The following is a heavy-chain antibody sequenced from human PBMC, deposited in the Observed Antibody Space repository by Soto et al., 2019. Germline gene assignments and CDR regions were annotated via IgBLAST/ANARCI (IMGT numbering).Heavy chain of an antibody. J-gene: IGHJ2*01. CDR3: AHSLYHDDNSGHYTYWYFAL. V-gene: IGHV2-5*02. CDR1: GFSLETSGMG. Sequence: QITLKESGPTLVKPTQTLTLTCTFSGFSLETSGMGMSWIRQPPGKALEWLALIYWDDDKRYSPSLKNRLTITKDTSKNHVVLTLTNVHPVDTATYYCAHSLYHDDNSGHYTYWYFALWGRGTLGTVSS. D-gene: IGHD3-22*01. CDR2: IYWDDDK.